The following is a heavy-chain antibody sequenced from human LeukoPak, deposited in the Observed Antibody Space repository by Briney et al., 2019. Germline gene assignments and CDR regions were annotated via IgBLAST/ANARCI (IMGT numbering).Heavy chain of an antibody. CDR2: ISSSSSYI. CDR1: GFTFSSYS. D-gene: IGHD5-24*01. J-gene: IGHJ4*02. Sequence: PGGSLRLSCAASGFTFSSYSMNWVRQAPGKGLEWVSSISSSSSYIYYADSVKGRFTISRDNAKNSLYLQMNSLRAEDTAVYYCARDSKLKSYWPVNYVEMAIFDYWGQGTLVTVSS. CDR3: ARDSKLKSYWPVNYVEMAIFDY. V-gene: IGHV3-21*01.